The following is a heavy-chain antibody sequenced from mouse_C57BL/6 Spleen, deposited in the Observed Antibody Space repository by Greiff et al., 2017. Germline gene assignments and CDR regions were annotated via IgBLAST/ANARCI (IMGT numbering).Heavy chain of an antibody. D-gene: IGHD3-3*01. V-gene: IGHV1-64*01. CDR1: GYTFTSYW. CDR3: AREGPTGFAY. J-gene: IGHJ3*01. Sequence: VKLQQPGAELVKPGASVKLSCKASGYTFTSYWMHWVKQRPGQGLEWIGMIHPNSGSTNYNEKFKSKATLTVDKSSSTAYMQLSSLTSEDSAVYYCAREGPTGFAYWGQGTLVTVSA. CDR2: IHPNSGST.